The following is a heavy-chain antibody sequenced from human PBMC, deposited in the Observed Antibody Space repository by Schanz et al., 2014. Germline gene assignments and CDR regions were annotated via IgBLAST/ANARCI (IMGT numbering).Heavy chain of an antibody. D-gene: IGHD2-15*01. J-gene: IGHJ5*02. CDR1: RSTFSSYT. Sequence: QVQLVQSGAEVKKPGSSVKVSCKASRSTFSSYTISWVRQARGQGLEWVGRLIPILDVGNYAQQFQGRVTFTADTSTSTAYMDLRSLRSDDTAVYYCARGRGCTGGSCYSWFDLWGQGTLVTVAS. CDR3: ARGRGCTGGSCYSWFDL. CDR2: LIPILDVG. V-gene: IGHV1-69*02.